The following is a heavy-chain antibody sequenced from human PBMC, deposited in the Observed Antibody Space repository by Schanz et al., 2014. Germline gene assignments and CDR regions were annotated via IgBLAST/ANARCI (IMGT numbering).Heavy chain of an antibody. CDR3: ASPSGYSDYGTYFDI. J-gene: IGHJ4*02. Sequence: QEQLVESGGGLVKPGGSLRLSCAASGFTFRDYYMSWIRQAPGKGLEWVSDISSGSSYANYADSVKGRFTISRDNAKNALYLQMNSLRAEGTAVYFCASPSGYSDYGTYFDIWGQGTLVTVSS. D-gene: IGHD5-12*01. V-gene: IGHV3-11*06. CDR1: GFTFRDYY. CDR2: ISSGSSYA.